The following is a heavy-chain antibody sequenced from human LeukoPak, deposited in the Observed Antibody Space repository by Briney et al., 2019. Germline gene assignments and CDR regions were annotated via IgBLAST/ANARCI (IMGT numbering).Heavy chain of an antibody. Sequence: ASVKVSCKASGGTFSSYAISWVRQAPGQGLEWMGGVIPIFGTANYARKFQGRVTITADKSTSTAYMELSSLRSEDTAVYYCAREGGLYYYDSSGYWAHDAFDIWGQGTMVTVSS. V-gene: IGHV1-69*06. CDR3: AREGGLYYYDSSGYWAHDAFDI. J-gene: IGHJ3*02. CDR2: VIPIFGTA. CDR1: GGTFSSYA. D-gene: IGHD3-22*01.